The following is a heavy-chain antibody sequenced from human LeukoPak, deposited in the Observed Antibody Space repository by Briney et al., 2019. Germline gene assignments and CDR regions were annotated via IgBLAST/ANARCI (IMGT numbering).Heavy chain of an antibody. V-gene: IGHV4-59*01. CDR3: ARDFYYDSSGYSIGNWFDP. Sequence: SETLSLTCTVSGGSISSYYWSWIRQPPGKGLEWIGYIYYSGSTNYNPSLKSRVTISVDTSKNQFSLKLSSVTAADTAVYYCARDFYYDSSGYSIGNWFDPWGQGTLVTVSS. CDR2: IYYSGST. D-gene: IGHD3-22*01. CDR1: GGSISSYY. J-gene: IGHJ5*02.